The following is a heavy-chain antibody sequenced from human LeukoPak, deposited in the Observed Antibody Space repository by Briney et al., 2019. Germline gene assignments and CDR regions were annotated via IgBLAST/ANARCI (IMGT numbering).Heavy chain of an antibody. CDR2: ISSSSSYT. J-gene: IGHJ4*02. V-gene: IGHV3-21*01. CDR1: GFTFSTYS. CDR3: AREPPYSGGPFDY. Sequence: GGSLRLSCAASGFTFSTYSMNWVRQAPGKGLEWVSSISSSSSYTYYADSVKGRFTISRDNAKNSLYLQMNSLRAEDTAVYYCAREPPYSGGPFDYWGQGTLVTVSS. D-gene: IGHD1-26*01.